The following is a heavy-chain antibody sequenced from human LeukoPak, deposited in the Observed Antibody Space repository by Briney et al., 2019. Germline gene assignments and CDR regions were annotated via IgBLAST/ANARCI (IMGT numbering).Heavy chain of an antibody. CDR3: ASNIVVPAATDY. V-gene: IGHV1-69*04. CDR1: GGTFSSYA. J-gene: IGHJ4*02. Sequence: SVKVSCKASGGTFSSYAISWVRQAPGQGLEWMGRIIPILDISNYAQRFQGRVTITADKSTSTAYMELSSLRSEDTAVYYCASNIVVPAATDYWGQGTLVTVSS. CDR2: IIPILDIS. D-gene: IGHD2-2*01.